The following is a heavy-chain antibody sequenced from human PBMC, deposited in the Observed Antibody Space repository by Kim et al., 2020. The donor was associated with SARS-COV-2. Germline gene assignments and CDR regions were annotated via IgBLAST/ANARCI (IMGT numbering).Heavy chain of an antibody. D-gene: IGHD5-12*01. Sequence: GGSLRLSCAVSGVAFSDSSLHWVRQAPGSGLVWVALATKDETGPTYADSVKGRFTISRDNSKNRLYLQMSSLTADDTAIYYCARESAASGFYYYLYG. CDR2: ATKDETGP. J-gene: IGHJ6*01. CDR3: ARESAASGFYYYLYG. V-gene: IGHV3-74*01. CDR1: GVAFSDSS.